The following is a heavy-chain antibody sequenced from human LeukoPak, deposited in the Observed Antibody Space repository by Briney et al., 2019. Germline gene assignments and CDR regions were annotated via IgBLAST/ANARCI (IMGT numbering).Heavy chain of an antibody. Sequence: GGSLRLSCAASGFTFSSYAMSWVRQAPGKGLEWVSAISGSGGSTCYADSVKGRFTISRDNSKNTLYLQMNSLRAEDTAVYYCAKAVAVAGASDAFDIWGQGTMVTVSS. J-gene: IGHJ3*02. CDR1: GFTFSSYA. D-gene: IGHD6-19*01. V-gene: IGHV3-23*01. CDR3: AKAVAVAGASDAFDI. CDR2: ISGSGGST.